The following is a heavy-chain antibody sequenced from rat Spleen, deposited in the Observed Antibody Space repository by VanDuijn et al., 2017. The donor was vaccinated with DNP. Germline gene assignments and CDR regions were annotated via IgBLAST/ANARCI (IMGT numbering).Heavy chain of an antibody. CDR1: GFTFSDYY. J-gene: IGHJ2*01. CDR3: ARHVLPLRVWDY. Sequence: EVQLVESGGGVVQPGRSLKLSCAASGFTFSDYYMAWVRQAPTKGLEWVAYISYDGRSNYRGDSVKGRFTISRDNAKSTLYLQMNSLRSEDTATYYCARHVLPLRVWDYWGQGVTVTVSS. V-gene: IGHV5-22*01. D-gene: IGHD1-4*01. CDR2: ISYDGRSN.